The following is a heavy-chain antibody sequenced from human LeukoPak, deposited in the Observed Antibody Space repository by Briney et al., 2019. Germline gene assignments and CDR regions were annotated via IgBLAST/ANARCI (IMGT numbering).Heavy chain of an antibody. Sequence: GGSLRLSCAASGFPFNNYVIHWVRLPPGKGLEWVAFFRRDGNHEYYADSVKRRFTFSRDNSKNMLFLQMDSPRADETAAYYCASHPTGFDWGPFDYWGQGTLVTVSS. V-gene: IGHV3-30*02. J-gene: IGHJ4*02. CDR3: ASHPTGFDWGPFDY. D-gene: IGHD5-12*01. CDR1: GFPFNNYV. CDR2: FRRDGNHE.